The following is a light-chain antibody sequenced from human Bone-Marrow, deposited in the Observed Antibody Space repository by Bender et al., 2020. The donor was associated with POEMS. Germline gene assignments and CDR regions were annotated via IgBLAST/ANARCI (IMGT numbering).Light chain of an antibody. CDR3: QTWDASTVI. CDR2: EDM. V-gene: IGLV3-1*01. CDR1: NLGEKF. J-gene: IGLJ2*01. Sequence: SYELTQPPSMSVSPGQTANIACSGDNLGEKFAYWYQQKPGQSPVLVIFEDMKRPSGIPARFSGSTSGNTATLTISGTQAGDEADYYCQTWDASTVIFGGGTKLTVL.